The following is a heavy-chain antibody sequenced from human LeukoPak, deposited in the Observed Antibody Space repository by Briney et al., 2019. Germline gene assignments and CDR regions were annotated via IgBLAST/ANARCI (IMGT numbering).Heavy chain of an antibody. J-gene: IGHJ4*02. D-gene: IGHD1-26*01. CDR2: IYYSGST. CDR1: GGSISPYY. V-gene: IGHV4-59*08. CDR3: ARHGGGGESYPRVFDY. Sequence: SETLSLTCTVSGGSISPYYWSWIRQPPGKGLEWIGYIYYSGSTSYNPSLKSRVTISVDTSKNQFSLKLSSVTAADTAVYYCARHGGGGESYPRVFDYWAGETWSPSPQ.